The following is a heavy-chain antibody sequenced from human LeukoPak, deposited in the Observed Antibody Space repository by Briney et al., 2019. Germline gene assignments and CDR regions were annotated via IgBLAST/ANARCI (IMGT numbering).Heavy chain of an antibody. CDR1: GYAFTDFY. Sequence: ASVKVSCKASGYAFTDFYIHWVRQAPGQGLEWMGWINPNSGGTYYAQKFQGRVTMTRDTSISAACMEVSSLTSDDTGVYYCARPRDGYNYEAFDIWGQGTMVTVSS. V-gene: IGHV1-2*02. CDR3: ARPRDGYNYEAFDI. J-gene: IGHJ3*02. D-gene: IGHD5-24*01. CDR2: INPNSGGT.